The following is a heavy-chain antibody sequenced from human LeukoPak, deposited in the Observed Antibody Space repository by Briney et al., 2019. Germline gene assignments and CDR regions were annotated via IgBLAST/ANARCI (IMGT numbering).Heavy chain of an antibody. Sequence: SQTLSLTCTVSGGSISSGSYYWSWIRQPAGKGLEWIGRIYTSGSTNYNPSLKSRVTISVDTSKNQFSLNLSSVTAADTVVYCCASVKAGGYFDYWGPGCLCTVSS. J-gene: IGHJ4*02. CDR3: ASVKAGGYFDY. CDR2: IYTSGST. V-gene: IGHV4-61*02. CDR1: GGSISSGSYY. D-gene: IGHD1-14*01.